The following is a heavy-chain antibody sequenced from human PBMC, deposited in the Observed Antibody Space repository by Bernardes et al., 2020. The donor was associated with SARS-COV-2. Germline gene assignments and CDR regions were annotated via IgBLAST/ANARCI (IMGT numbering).Heavy chain of an antibody. J-gene: IGHJ4*02. CDR1: GGSISSSSYY. D-gene: IGHD6-19*01. V-gene: IGHV4-39*01. Sequence: WETLSLTCTVSGGSISSSSYYWGWIRQPPGKGLEWIGSIYYSGSTYYNPSLKSRVTISVDTSKNQFSLKLSSVTAADTAVYYCARQEVGGEVAGRNYWGQGTLVTVSS. CDR3: ARQEVGGEVAGRNY. CDR2: IYYSGST.